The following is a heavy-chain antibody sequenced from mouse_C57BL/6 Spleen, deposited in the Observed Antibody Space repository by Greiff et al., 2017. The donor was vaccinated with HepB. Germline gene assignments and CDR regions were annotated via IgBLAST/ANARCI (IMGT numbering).Heavy chain of an antibody. D-gene: IGHD3-2*02. CDR2: INPSSGYT. CDR1: GYTFTSYT. Sequence: VQLQQSGAELARPGASVKMSCKASGYTFTSYTMHWVKQRPGQGLEWIGYINPSSGYTKYNQKFKDKATLTADKSSSTAYMQLSSLTSEDSAVYYCARGGSAYPFAYWGQGTLVTVSA. J-gene: IGHJ3*01. CDR3: ARGGSAYPFAY. V-gene: IGHV1-4*01.